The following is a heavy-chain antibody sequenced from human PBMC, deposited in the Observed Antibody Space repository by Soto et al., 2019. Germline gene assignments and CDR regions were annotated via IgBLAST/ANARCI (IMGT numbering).Heavy chain of an antibody. J-gene: IGHJ6*02. CDR2: IKQDGSEK. V-gene: IGHV3-7*04. CDR1: GFTFSSYW. CDR3: ARDVLLQKYYYYGMDV. Sequence: HPGGSLRLSCAAYGFTFSSYWMSWVRQAPGKGLEWVANIKQDGSEKYYVDSVKGRFTISRDNAKNSLYLQMNSLRAEDTAVYYCARDVLLQKYYYYGMDVWGQGTTVTVSS.